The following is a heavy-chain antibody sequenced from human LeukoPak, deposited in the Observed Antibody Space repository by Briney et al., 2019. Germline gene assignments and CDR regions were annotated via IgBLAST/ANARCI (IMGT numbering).Heavy chain of an antibody. V-gene: IGHV4-59*08. CDR1: GGSISSYY. Sequence: SETLSLTCTVSGGSISSYYWSWIRQPPGKGLERIGYIYYSGTTNYNPSLKSRVTISLDTSKSQFSLRLNSVTAADTAVYYCARQIIRGQYLVHFDYWGQGTLVTVSS. CDR3: ARQIIRGQYLVHFDY. D-gene: IGHD6-13*01. J-gene: IGHJ4*02. CDR2: IYYSGTT.